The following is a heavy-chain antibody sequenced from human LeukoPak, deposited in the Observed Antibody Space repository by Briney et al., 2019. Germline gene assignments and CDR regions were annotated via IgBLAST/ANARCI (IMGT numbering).Heavy chain of an antibody. D-gene: IGHD5-12*01. V-gene: IGHV3-30-3*01. CDR2: ISYDGSNK. J-gene: IGHJ4*02. Sequence: GRSLRLSCAASGFTFSSYAMHWVRQAPGKGLERVAVISYDGSNKYYADSVKGRFTISRDNSKNTLYLQMNSLRAEDTAVYYCARGGGYSGYDLDYWGQGTLVTVSS. CDR3: ARGGGYSGYDLDY. CDR1: GFTFSSYA.